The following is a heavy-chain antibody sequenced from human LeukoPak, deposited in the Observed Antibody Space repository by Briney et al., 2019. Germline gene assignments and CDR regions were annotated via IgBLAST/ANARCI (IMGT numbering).Heavy chain of an antibody. CDR2: IRSKANSYAT. J-gene: IGHJ4*02. Sequence: GGSLRLSCAASGFTFSGSAMPWVRQASGKGLEWVGRIRSKANSYATAYAASVKGRFTISRDDSKNTAYLQMNSLKTEDTAVYYCTRGGSSSLWGQGTLVTVSS. CDR1: GFTFSGSA. V-gene: IGHV3-73*01. D-gene: IGHD2-15*01. CDR3: TRGGSSSL.